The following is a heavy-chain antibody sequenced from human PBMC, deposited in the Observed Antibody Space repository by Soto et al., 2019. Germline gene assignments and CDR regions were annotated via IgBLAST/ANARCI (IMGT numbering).Heavy chain of an antibody. CDR3: ARGRYGDY. V-gene: IGHV1-18*01. J-gene: IGHJ4*02. Sequence: QVHLVQSGAEVKKPGASVKVSCKASGYTFTSYGITWARQAPGQGLEWMGWISAHNGNTDYAQKLQGRVIVTRDTSTSTAYMELRSLRSDATAVYYCARGRYGDYWGQGALVTVSS. CDR1: GYTFTSYG. D-gene: IGHD1-1*01. CDR2: ISAHNGNT.